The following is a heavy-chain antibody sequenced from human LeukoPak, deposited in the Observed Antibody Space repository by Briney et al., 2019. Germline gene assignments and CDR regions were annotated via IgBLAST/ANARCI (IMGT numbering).Heavy chain of an antibody. CDR3: TRYSNWNYGYWYFDL. CDR2: IRSKANSYAT. Sequence: PGRSLRLSCAASGFTFSGSAMHWVRQASGKGLEWVGRIRSKANSYATAYAASVKGRFTISRDDSKNTAYLQMNSLKTEDTAVYYCTRYSNWNYGYWYFDLWGRGTLVTVSS. CDR1: GFTFSGSA. D-gene: IGHD1-7*01. J-gene: IGHJ2*01. V-gene: IGHV3-73*01.